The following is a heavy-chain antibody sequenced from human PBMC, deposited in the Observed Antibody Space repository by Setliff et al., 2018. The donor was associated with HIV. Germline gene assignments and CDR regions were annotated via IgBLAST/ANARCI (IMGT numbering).Heavy chain of an antibody. CDR1: GGTFSRYV. Sequence: GASVKVSCKTSGGTFSRYVFNWVRQTPGQELEWMGGIIPVLNIVKYAQKFQDRVTITADSSTATTYMELSSLRSEDTAVYYCASLWGSVDYWGQGTLVTV. D-gene: IGHD3-10*01. V-gene: IGHV1-69*10. CDR2: IIPVLNIV. CDR3: ASLWGSVDY. J-gene: IGHJ4*02.